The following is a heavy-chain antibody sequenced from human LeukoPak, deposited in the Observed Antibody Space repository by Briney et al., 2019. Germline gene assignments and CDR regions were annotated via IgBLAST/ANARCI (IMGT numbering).Heavy chain of an antibody. D-gene: IGHD2-21*02. CDR2: ISGSGGST. V-gene: IGHV3-23*01. CDR1: GFTFSSYA. Sequence: GGSLRLSCAASGFTFSSYAMSWVRQAPGKGLEWVSAISGSGGSTYYADSVKGRFTISRDNSKNTLYLQMNSLRAEDTAVYYCAETVVVTAIPYYFDYWGQGTLVTVSS. J-gene: IGHJ4*02. CDR3: AETVVVTAIPYYFDY.